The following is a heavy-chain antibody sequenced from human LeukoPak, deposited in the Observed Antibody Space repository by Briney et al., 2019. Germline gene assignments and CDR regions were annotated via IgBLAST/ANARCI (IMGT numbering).Heavy chain of an antibody. J-gene: IGHJ4*02. D-gene: IGHD1-26*01. CDR1: GGSFGGYY. V-gene: IGHV4-34*01. CDR2: INHSGST. CDR3: ARGLSGSYIDY. Sequence: SENLSLTCAVYGGSFGGYYWSWIRQPPGKGLEWIGEINHSGSTNYNPSLKSRVTISVDTSKNQFSLKLSSVTAADTAVYYCARGLSGSYIDYWGQGTLVTVSS.